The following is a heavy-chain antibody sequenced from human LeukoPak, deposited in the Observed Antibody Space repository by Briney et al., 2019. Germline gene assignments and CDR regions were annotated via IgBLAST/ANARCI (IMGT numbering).Heavy chain of an antibody. J-gene: IGHJ4*02. CDR1: GFTFSSYA. V-gene: IGHV3-30-3*01. Sequence: PGRSLRLSCAASGFTFSSYAMHWVRQAPGKGLEWVAVISYDGSNKYYADSVKGRFTISRDNSKNTLYLQMNSLRAEDTAVYYCASGYNWNDIDYWGQGTLVTVSS. CDR3: ASGYNWNDIDY. CDR2: ISYDGSNK. D-gene: IGHD1-20*01.